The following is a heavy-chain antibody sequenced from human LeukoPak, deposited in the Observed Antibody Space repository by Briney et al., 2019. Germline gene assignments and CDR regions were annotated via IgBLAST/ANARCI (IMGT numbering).Heavy chain of an antibody. Sequence: SETLSLTCTVSGGSISSSSYYWGWIRQPPGKGLEWIGSIYYSGSTYYNPSLKSRVTISVDTSKNQSSLKLSSVTAADTAVYYCARQRYCGGDCYSPPRDYWGQGTLVTVSS. CDR3: ARQRYCGGDCYSPPRDY. CDR1: GGSISSSSYY. V-gene: IGHV4-39*01. CDR2: IYYSGST. D-gene: IGHD2-21*02. J-gene: IGHJ4*02.